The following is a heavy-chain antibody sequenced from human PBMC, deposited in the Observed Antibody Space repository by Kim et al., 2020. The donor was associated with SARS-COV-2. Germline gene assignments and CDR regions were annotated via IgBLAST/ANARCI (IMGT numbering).Heavy chain of an antibody. J-gene: IGHJ6*02. CDR3: TTDLIRVVVAAYYYGMDV. Sequence: KGRFTISRDDSTNTLYLQMNSLKTEDTAVYYCTTDLIRVVVAAYYYGMDVWGQGTTVTVSS. D-gene: IGHD2-15*01. V-gene: IGHV3-15*01.